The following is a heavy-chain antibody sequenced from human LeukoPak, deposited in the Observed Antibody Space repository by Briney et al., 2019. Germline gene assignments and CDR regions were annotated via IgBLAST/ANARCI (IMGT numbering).Heavy chain of an antibody. J-gene: IGHJ4*02. D-gene: IGHD5-18*01. CDR2: IHPGDSGT. CDR3: ARGGTYRYGSSDY. Sequence: GESLKISCKVSGYTFTNYWVGWVRQMPGKGLEWMGIIHPGDSGTRYSPSFQGQVTMSVDESITTAYLQWSSLRASDSAIYYCARGGTYRYGSSDYWGQGTLVTVSS. V-gene: IGHV5-51*01. CDR1: GYTFTNYW.